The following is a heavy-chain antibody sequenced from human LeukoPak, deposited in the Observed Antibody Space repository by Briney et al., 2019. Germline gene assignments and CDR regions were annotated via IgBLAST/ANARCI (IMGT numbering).Heavy chain of an antibody. V-gene: IGHV3-15*01. D-gene: IGHD3-3*01. J-gene: IGHJ5*02. CDR3: TTDGPYDFWSGFDWFDP. CDR1: GFTFSNAW. CDR2: IKSKTDGGRT. Sequence: GGSLRLSCAASGFTFSNAWMSWVRQAPGKGLEWVGRIKSKTDGGRTDYAAPVKGRFTISRDDSKNTLYLQMNSLKTEDTAVYYCTTDGPYDFWSGFDWFDPWAREPWSPSPQ.